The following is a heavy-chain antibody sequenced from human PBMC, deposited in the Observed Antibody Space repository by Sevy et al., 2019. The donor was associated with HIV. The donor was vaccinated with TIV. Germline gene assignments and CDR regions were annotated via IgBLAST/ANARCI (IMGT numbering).Heavy chain of an antibody. Sequence: GGSLRLSCAASGFTFSSYAMSWVRQAPGKGLEWVSAISGSGGSTYYADSVKGRFTISRDNSKNTLYLRMNSLRAEDTAVYYWAKDEITIFGVVIISPSYGMDVWGQGTTVTVSS. V-gene: IGHV3-23*01. CDR2: ISGSGGST. CDR1: GFTFSSYA. D-gene: IGHD3-3*01. CDR3: AKDEITIFGVVIISPSYGMDV. J-gene: IGHJ6*02.